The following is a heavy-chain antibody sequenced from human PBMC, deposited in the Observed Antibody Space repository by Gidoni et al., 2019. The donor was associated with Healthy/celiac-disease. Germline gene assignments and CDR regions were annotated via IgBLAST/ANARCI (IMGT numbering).Heavy chain of an antibody. CDR1: GFTFSSDS. CDR3: ARDGLVVVAAIFDY. V-gene: IGHV3-48*01. CDR2: ISSSSSTI. J-gene: IGHJ4*02. Sequence: EVQLVESGGGLVQPGGSLRLSCAAAGFTFSSDSMNWVRQAPGKGLEWVSYISSSSSTIYYADSVKGRFTISRDNAKNSLYLQMNSLRAEDTAVYYCARDGLVVVAAIFDYWGQGTLVTVSS. D-gene: IGHD2-15*01.